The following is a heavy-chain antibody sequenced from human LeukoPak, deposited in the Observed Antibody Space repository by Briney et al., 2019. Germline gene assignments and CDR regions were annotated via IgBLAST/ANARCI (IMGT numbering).Heavy chain of an antibody. CDR3: ARDLAVAGTDLEY. V-gene: IGHV3-74*01. J-gene: IGHJ4*02. Sequence: GGSLRLSCAAAGFTFRRHAMSWVRQAPGKGPECVSRINSDGSSTSYADSVKGRFTISRDNAKNTLYLQMNSLRAEDTAVYYCARDLAVAGTDLEYWGQGTLVTVSS. CDR2: INSDGSST. D-gene: IGHD6-19*01. CDR1: GFTFRRHA.